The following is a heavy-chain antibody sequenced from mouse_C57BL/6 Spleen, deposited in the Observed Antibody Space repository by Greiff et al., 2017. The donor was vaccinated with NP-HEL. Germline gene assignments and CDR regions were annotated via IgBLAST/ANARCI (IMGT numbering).Heavy chain of an antibody. J-gene: IGHJ4*01. V-gene: IGHV1-55*01. Sequence: QVQLQQPGAELVKPGASVKMSCKASGYTFTSYWITWVKQRPGPGLEWIGNIYPGSGSTNYNEKFKSKATLTVDTSSSTAYMQLMSLTSEDYAVYYGARCASQVNPYAMDYWGQGTSVTVSS. CDR1: GYTFTSYW. CDR3: ARCASQVNPYAMDY. D-gene: IGHD6-1*01. CDR2: IYPGSGST.